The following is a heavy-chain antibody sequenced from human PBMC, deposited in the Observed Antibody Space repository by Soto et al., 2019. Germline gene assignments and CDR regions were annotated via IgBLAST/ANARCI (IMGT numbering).Heavy chain of an antibody. V-gene: IGHV3-9*01. Sequence: LRLSCSSSGFTFDDYAMPRVRQFPGKRLELLLGINCNIGSIGYAGSVRVRFAFSMDNAKNSLHLEMNMLIVEDTTFCYCVKYESINWYSAHYHHWGEGTRVNV. J-gene: IGHJ1*01. CDR2: INCNIGSI. CDR3: VKYESINWYSAHYHH. CDR1: GFTFDDYA. D-gene: IGHD6-13*01.